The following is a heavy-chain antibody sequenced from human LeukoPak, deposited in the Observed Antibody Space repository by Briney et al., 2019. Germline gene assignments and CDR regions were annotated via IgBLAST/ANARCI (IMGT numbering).Heavy chain of an antibody. CDR3: ARVPEEGWFDP. CDR2: ISSSGSTI. Sequence: GGSLRLSCAASGFTFSDYYMSWIRQASGKGLEWVSYISSSGSTIYYADSVKGRFTISRDNAKNSLYLQMNSLRAEDTAVYYCARVPEEGWFDPWGQGTLVTVSS. J-gene: IGHJ5*02. V-gene: IGHV3-11*01. CDR1: GFTFSDYY.